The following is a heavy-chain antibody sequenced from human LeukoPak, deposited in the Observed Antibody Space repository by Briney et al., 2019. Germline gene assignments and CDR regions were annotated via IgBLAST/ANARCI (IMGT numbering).Heavy chain of an antibody. J-gene: IGHJ3*02. CDR2: ISSSSTI. D-gene: IGHD2-15*01. V-gene: IGHV3-48*01. CDR3: AREGRCSGGSCYDAFDI. CDR1: GFTFSSYS. Sequence: GGSLRLSCAASGFTFSSYSMNWVRQAPGKGLEWVSYISSSSTIYYADSVKGRFTISRDNAKNSLYLQMNSLRAEDTAVYYCAREGRCSGGSCYDAFDIWGQGTMVTVSS.